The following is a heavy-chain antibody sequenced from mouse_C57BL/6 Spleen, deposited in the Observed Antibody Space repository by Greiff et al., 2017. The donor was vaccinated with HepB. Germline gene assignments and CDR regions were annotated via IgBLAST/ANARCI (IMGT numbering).Heavy chain of an antibody. V-gene: IGHV14-4*01. CDR3: TLDSSGYEFAY. D-gene: IGHD3-2*02. CDR2: IDPENGDT. Sequence: VQLKESGAELVRPGASVKLSCTASGFNIKDDYMHWVKQRPEQGLEWIGWIDPENGDTEYASKFQGKATITADTSSNTADLQLSSLTSEDTAVYYCTLDSSGYEFAYWGQGTLVTVSA. CDR1: GFNIKDDY. J-gene: IGHJ3*01.